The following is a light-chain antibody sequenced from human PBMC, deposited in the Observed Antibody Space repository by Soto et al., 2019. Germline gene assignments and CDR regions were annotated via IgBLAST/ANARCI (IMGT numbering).Light chain of an antibody. J-gene: IGKJ4*01. CDR2: AAS. CDR3: QQYYSYPIT. Sequence: IQMTQSPSSLSASTGDRVTIPCRASQGIGTYLAWYQQKPGKAPKVLIYAASILQSGVPSRFSGSGSDTDFTLTISYVQSEDLATYYCQQYYSYPITFGGGTKLEIK. V-gene: IGKV1-8*01. CDR1: QGIGTY.